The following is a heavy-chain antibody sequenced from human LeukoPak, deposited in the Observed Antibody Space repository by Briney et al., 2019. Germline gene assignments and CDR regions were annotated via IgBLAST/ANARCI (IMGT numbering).Heavy chain of an antibody. CDR2: IIPIFGTA. J-gene: IGHJ5*02. CDR3: ARAAGDWNDGFDP. V-gene: IGHV1-69*05. CDR1: GGTFSSYA. D-gene: IGHD1-1*01. Sequence: ASVKVSCMASGGTFSSYAISWVRQAPGQGLEWMGGIIPIFGTANYAQKFQGRVTITTDESTSTAYMELSSLRSEDTAVYYCARAAGDWNDGFDPWGQGTLVTVSS.